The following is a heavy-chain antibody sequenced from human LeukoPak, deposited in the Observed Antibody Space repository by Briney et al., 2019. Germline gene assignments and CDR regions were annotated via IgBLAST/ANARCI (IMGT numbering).Heavy chain of an antibody. V-gene: IGHV3-9*01. D-gene: IGHD4-11*01. J-gene: IGHJ6*03. CDR1: GFTFDDYA. CDR3: AKASGYSTDYYYYMDV. CDR2: ISWNSGSI. Sequence: PGRSLRLSCAASGFTFDDYAMHWVRQAPGKGLEWVSGISWNSGSIGYADSVKGRFTISRDNAKNSLYLQMNSLRAGDTALYYCAKASGYSTDYYYYMDVWGKGTTVTISS.